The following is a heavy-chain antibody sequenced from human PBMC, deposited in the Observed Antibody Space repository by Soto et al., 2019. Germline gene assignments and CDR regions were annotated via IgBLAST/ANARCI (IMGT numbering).Heavy chain of an antibody. CDR2: INHSGST. CDR3: ARVFRGHGPRFAFDI. J-gene: IGHJ3*02. V-gene: IGHV4-34*01. CDR1: VGSFSGYY. Sequence: PSETLSLTCAVYVGSFSGYYWSLIRQPPGKGLEWIGEINHSGSTNYDPSLKSRVTISVDTSKNQFARKLSSVTAAYTAVYSWARVFRGHGPRFAFDIGGQGTRLTVS. D-gene: IGHD3-16*01.